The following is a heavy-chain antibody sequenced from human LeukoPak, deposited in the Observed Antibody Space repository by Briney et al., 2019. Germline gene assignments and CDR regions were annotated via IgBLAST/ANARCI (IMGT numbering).Heavy chain of an antibody. CDR1: GYTFTGYY. CDR3: ASERTGAPYYFDY. Sequence: ASVKVSCKASGYTFTGYYMHWVRQAPGQGLEWMGWINPNSGGTNYAQKFQGRVTMTRDTSISTAYMELSRLRSDDTAVYYCASERTGAPYYFDYWGQGTLVTVSS. J-gene: IGHJ4*02. CDR2: INPNSGGT. V-gene: IGHV1-2*02. D-gene: IGHD1-26*01.